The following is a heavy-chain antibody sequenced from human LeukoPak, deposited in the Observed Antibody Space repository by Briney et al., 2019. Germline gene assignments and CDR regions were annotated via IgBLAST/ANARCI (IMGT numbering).Heavy chain of an antibody. Sequence: SETLSLTCAVYGGSFSGYYWSRIRQPPGKGLEWIGEINHSGSTNYNPSLKSRVTISVDTSKNQFSLKLSSVTAADTAVYYCARLRGVATTQPRGYYFDYWGQGTLVTVSS. CDR3: ARLRGVATTQPRGYYFDY. J-gene: IGHJ4*02. CDR2: INHSGST. D-gene: IGHD5-12*01. CDR1: GGSFSGYY. V-gene: IGHV4-34*01.